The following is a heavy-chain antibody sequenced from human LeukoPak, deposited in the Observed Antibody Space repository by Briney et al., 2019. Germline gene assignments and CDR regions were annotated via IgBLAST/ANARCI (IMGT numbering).Heavy chain of an antibody. CDR2: INPNSGGT. D-gene: IGHD3-22*01. CDR3: ARERKYYYDSSGPLGD. Sequence: ASVKVSCKASGYTFTGYYMHWVRQAPGQGLEWMGRINPNSGGTNYAQKFQGRVTMTRDTSISTAYMELSGLRSDDTAVYYCARERKYYYDSSGPLGDWGQGALVTVSS. CDR1: GYTFTGYY. J-gene: IGHJ4*02. V-gene: IGHV1-2*06.